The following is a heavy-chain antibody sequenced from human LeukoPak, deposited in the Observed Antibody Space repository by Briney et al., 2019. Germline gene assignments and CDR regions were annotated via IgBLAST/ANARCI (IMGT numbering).Heavy chain of an antibody. CDR2: ITYSENA. V-gene: IGHV4-39*01. CDR1: GGSISSSGYY. Sequence: SDTLSLTCTVSGGSISSSGYYWGWIRQPPGKGLEWLGSITYSENAYYYPSLKSRVTISVDTSKNQFSLKLSSVTAADTAVYYCARRVAAAAAGPGYFDYWGQGTLVTVSS. D-gene: IGHD6-13*01. CDR3: ARRVAAAAAGPGYFDY. J-gene: IGHJ4*02.